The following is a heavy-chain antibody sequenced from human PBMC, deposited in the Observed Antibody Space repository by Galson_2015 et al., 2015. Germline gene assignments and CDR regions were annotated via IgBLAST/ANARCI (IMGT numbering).Heavy chain of an antibody. J-gene: IGHJ4*02. CDR2: ISSSGDTI. Sequence: SLRLSCAASGLAFSDSYMSWIRQAPGKGPEWVSYISSSGDTIHYVDSVQGRFTTSRGNTKNSLYLQMNSLRAEDTAVYYCATHSPLAKTTATFDSWGQGTLVTVSS. CDR1: GLAFSDSY. V-gene: IGHV3-11*01. CDR3: ATHSPLAKTTATFDS. D-gene: IGHD1-1*01.